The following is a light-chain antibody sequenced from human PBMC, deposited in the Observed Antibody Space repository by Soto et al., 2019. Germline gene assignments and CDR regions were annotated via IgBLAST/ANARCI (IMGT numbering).Light chain of an antibody. J-gene: IGLJ2*01. CDR2: EVS. V-gene: IGLV2-14*01. CDR3: SSYTSSSPVV. Sequence: QSALTQPASVSGSPGQSITISCTGTSSDVGGYNYFSWYQQHPGKAPKLMIYEVSNLPSGVSNRFSGSKSGNTASLTISGLQAEDEADYYCSSYTSSSPVVFGGGTQLTVL. CDR1: SSDVGGYNY.